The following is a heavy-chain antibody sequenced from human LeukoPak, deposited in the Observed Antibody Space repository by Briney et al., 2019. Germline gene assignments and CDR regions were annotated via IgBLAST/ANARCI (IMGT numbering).Heavy chain of an antibody. J-gene: IGHJ5*02. CDR2: ISWNSAGI. CDR1: GFTFDDYA. D-gene: IGHD2-15*01. Sequence: PGGSLRLSCAASGFTFDDYAMHWVRLAPGKGLEWVSGISWNSAGIGYADSVKGRFTISRDNAKNSLYLQMNSLRAEDTAVYYCARDLGGSDWFDPWGQGTLVTVSS. V-gene: IGHV3-9*01. CDR3: ARDLGGSDWFDP.